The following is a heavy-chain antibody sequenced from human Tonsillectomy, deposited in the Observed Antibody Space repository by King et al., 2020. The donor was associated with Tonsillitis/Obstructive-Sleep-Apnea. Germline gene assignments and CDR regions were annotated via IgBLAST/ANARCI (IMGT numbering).Heavy chain of an antibody. CDR3: AGDGIDYGFDY. V-gene: IGHV3-33*01. J-gene: IGHJ4*02. Sequence: VQLVESGGGVVQPGRSLRLSCAASGFTFSISGMHWVRQAPGKGLEWVALIWYDGSNKYYADSVKGRFTISRDNSKNTVYLQMNSLRAEDTAVYYCAGDGIDYGFDYWGQGTLVTVSS. CDR2: IWYDGSNK. D-gene: IGHD4-17*01. CDR1: GFTFSISG.